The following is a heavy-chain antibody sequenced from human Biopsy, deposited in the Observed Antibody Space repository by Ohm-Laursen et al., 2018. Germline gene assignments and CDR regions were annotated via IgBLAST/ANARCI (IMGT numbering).Heavy chain of an antibody. CDR3: AGRPWPNAFDI. V-gene: IGHV4-59*10. CDR2: IYSSGST. CDR1: GGSFNGYF. D-gene: IGHD5-12*01. Sequence: GTLSLTCAVYGGSFNGYFWSWIRQPPGKGLEWIGRIYSSGSTNYNPSLKSRVTMSVDTSKNQFSLILSSMTAADTAVYYCAGRPWPNAFDIWGQGTMVTVSS. J-gene: IGHJ3*02.